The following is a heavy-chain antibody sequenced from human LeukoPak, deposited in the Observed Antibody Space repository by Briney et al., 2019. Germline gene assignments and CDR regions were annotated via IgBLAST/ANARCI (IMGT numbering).Heavy chain of an antibody. CDR1: GASISNSDRY. Sequence: PSETLSLTCTVSGASISNSDRYWGWIRQSPGKGLEWIGSIYYSGITYHNPSLKGRVTISVDTSNNQFSLKMSSVTAADTAVYFCVRHQEGMVRGVLYYMDVWGKGTTVIISS. D-gene: IGHD3-10*01. J-gene: IGHJ6*03. V-gene: IGHV4-39*01. CDR2: IYYSGIT. CDR3: VRHQEGMVRGVLYYMDV.